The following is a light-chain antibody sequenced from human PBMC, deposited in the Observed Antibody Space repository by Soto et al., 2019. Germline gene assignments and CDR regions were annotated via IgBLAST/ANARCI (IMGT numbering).Light chain of an antibody. CDR2: AAS. J-gene: IGKJ2*01. CDR3: QQSYSTSYT. V-gene: IGKV1-39*01. CDR1: QSISSY. Sequence: DIQMTQSPSSLSASVGDRVTITCRASQSISSYLNWYQQNPGKAPKLLIYAASSLQSGVPSRFSGSGSGTDFTLTISSLHPEDFAPYYWQQSYSTSYTFGHGTKLEIK.